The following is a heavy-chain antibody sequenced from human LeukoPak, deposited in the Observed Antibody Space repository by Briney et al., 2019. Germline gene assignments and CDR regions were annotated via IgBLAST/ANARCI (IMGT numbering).Heavy chain of an antibody. CDR3: AKDLPLLTVAGTTGGDY. V-gene: IGHV3-21*01. Sequence: PGGSLRLSCAASGFTFSSYSMNWVRQAPGKGLEWVSYISSSESYIYYADSVKGRFTISRDNAKNSLNLQMDSLRAEDTAVYYCAKDLPLLTVAGTTGGDYWGQGTLVTVSS. J-gene: IGHJ4*02. D-gene: IGHD6-19*01. CDR2: ISSSESYI. CDR1: GFTFSSYS.